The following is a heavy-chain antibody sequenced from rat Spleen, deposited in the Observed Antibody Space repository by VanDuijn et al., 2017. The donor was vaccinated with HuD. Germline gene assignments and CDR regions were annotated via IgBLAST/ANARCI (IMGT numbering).Heavy chain of an antibody. CDR1: GFTFSNYD. V-gene: IGHV5-25*01. J-gene: IGHJ1*01. CDR2: ISPSGGST. D-gene: IGHD1-11*01. CDR3: ARHYGGYTHWYFDF. Sequence: EVQLVESGGGLVQPGRSLKLSCAASGFTFSNYDMAWVRQAPTKGLEWVASISPSGGSTYYRDSVNGRFTVSRDNAKSTLYLQMDSLRSEDTATYYCARHYGGYTHWYFDFWGPGTMVTVSS.